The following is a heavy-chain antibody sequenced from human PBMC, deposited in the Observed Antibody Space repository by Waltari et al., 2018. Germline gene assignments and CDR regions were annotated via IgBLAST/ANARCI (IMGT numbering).Heavy chain of an antibody. CDR1: GFTFVTYW. CDR2: IAQDASKN. J-gene: IGHJ6*03. V-gene: IGHV3-7*04. D-gene: IGHD2-8*02. Sequence: EVQLVESGGGLVQPGGSRRLSCAASGFTFVTYWMSCVRPPPGKGLEWVANIAQDASKNYYVGSVKGRFTISRDNAKNFLYLQMNSLRAEDTAVYYCGRYWTGIESADYMDVWGKGTTVTVSS. CDR3: GRYWTGIESADYMDV.